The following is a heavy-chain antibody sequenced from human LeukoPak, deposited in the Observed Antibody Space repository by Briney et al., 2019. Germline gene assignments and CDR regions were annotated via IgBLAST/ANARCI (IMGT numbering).Heavy chain of an antibody. D-gene: IGHD3-22*01. CDR2: ISGSGGST. Sequence: GGSLRLSCAASGFTFSSYAMSWVRQAPGKGLEWVSAISGSGGSTYYADSVKGRFTISRDNSKITLYLQMNSLRAEDTAVYYCAKGDSITMIVVVITTNNWFGPWGQGTLVTVSS. J-gene: IGHJ5*02. V-gene: IGHV3-23*01. CDR1: GFTFSSYA. CDR3: AKGDSITMIVVVITTNNWFGP.